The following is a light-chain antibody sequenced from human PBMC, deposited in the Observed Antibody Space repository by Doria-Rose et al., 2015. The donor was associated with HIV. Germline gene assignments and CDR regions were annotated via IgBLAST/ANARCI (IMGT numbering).Light chain of an antibody. Sequence: QSVVTQPPSASGSPGQSVTISCTGTSSDVGGYNYVSWYQQHPGKAPKVIIYEVSKRPSGVPDRFSGSKSGNTASLTVTGLQAEDEADYYCSSYADTNNLVFGGGTKLTVL. V-gene: IGLV2-8*01. CDR1: SSDVGGYNY. CDR3: SSYADTNNLV. CDR2: EVS. J-gene: IGLJ3*02.